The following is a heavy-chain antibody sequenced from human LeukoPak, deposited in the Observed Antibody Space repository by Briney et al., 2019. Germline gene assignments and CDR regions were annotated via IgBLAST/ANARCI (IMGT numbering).Heavy chain of an antibody. J-gene: IGHJ4*02. Sequence: ASVKVSCTASGYSFTSYGISWVRQAPGQGLEWMGWISAYNGNTNYAQKLQGRATMTTDLSTSTAYMEVRSLRSDDTAVYYCARARYSGYYFDYWGQGTLVTVSS. D-gene: IGHD5-12*01. V-gene: IGHV1-18*01. CDR2: ISAYNGNT. CDR3: ARARYSGYYFDY. CDR1: GYSFTSYG.